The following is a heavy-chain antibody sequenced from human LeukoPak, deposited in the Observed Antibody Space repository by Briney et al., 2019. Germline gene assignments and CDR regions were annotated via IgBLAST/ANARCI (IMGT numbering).Heavy chain of an antibody. D-gene: IGHD4-17*01. CDR3: SRDPNGDYVGAFDFQR. V-gene: IGHV3-23*01. CDR1: GFTFSTYA. Sequence: GGSLRLSCVVSGFTFSTYAMTWVRQAPGRGLEWVSSIRGSVGGTYYADSVRGRFTISRDNSKNTLYLQVNSLRAEDTAIYYCSRDPNGDYVGAFDFQRWGQGTLVTVSS. CDR2: IRGSVGGT. J-gene: IGHJ1*01.